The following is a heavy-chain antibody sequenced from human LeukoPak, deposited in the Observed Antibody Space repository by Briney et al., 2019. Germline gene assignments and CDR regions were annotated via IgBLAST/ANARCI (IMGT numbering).Heavy chain of an antibody. V-gene: IGHV3-23*01. D-gene: IGHD2-2*01. CDR1: GVPFSSYA. CDR2: ISGSGGST. J-gene: IGHJ4*02. CDR3: ARAGCSSTSCPGGY. Sequence: PGGYLRLSCSATGVPFSSYAISLVRQAPVKRLDSVSAISGSGGSTYYADSVKGRFTISRDNSKNTLYLQMNSLRAEDTAVYYCARAGCSSTSCPGGYWGQGTLVTVSS.